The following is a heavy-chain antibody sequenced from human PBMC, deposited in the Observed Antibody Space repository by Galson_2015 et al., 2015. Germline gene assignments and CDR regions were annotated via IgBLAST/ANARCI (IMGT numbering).Heavy chain of an antibody. CDR2: IYYSGST. J-gene: IGHJ4*02. CDR3: ASAMVRGVGLGY. Sequence: ETLSLTCTVSGGSISSYYWSWIRQPPGKGLEWIGYIYYSGSTNYNPSLKSRVTISVDTSKNQFSLKLSSVTAADTAVYYCASAMVRGVGLGYWGQGTLVTVSS. D-gene: IGHD3-10*01. CDR1: GGSISSYY. V-gene: IGHV4-59*01.